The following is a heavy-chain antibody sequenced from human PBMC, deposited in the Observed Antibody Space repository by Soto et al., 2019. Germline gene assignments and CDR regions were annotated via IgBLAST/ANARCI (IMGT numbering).Heavy chain of an antibody. V-gene: IGHV2-5*01. Sequence: QITLKESGPTLVKPTQPLTLTCIFSGFSLRTSGVGVGWIRQPPGKALEWLGFIYWNDDKRYSPSLKSRLTITKNTSKIQVVLTMTNMDPVDTATYYCAKSGSSGWYGWFDPWGQGTLVTVSS. CDR2: IYWNDDK. CDR1: GFSLRTSGVG. D-gene: IGHD6-19*01. CDR3: AKSGSSGWYGWFDP. J-gene: IGHJ5*02.